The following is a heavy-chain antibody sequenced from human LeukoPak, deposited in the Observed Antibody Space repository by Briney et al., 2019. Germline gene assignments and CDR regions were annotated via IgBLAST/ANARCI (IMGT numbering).Heavy chain of an antibody. CDR3: ARDNRYSYGYYDFDY. V-gene: IGHV4-39*07. J-gene: IGHJ4*02. Sequence: SETLSLTCTVSGGSLSSSSYYWGWIRQPPGKGLEWIGSIYYSGSTYYNPSLKSRVTISIDTSKNQFSLKLSSVTAADTAVYYCARDNRYSYGYYDFDYWGQGTLVTVSS. D-gene: IGHD5-18*01. CDR1: GGSLSSSSYY. CDR2: IYYSGST.